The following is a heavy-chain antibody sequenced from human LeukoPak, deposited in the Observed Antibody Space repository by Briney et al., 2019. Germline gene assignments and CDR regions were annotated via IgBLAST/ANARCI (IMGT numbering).Heavy chain of an antibody. V-gene: IGHV3-48*03. Sequence: GGSLRLSCAASGFTFSSYEMNWVRQAPGKGLEWVSYISSSGSTIYYADSVKGRFTISRDNAKNSLYLQMNGLRAEDTAVYYCARVLAARGVFDYWGQGTLVTVSS. J-gene: IGHJ4*02. CDR3: ARVLAARGVFDY. CDR2: ISSSGSTI. CDR1: GFTFSSYE. D-gene: IGHD6-6*01.